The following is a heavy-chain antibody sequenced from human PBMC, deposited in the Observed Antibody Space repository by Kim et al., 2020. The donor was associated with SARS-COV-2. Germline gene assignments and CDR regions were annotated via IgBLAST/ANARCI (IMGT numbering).Heavy chain of an antibody. J-gene: IGHJ1*01. Sequence: SETLSLTCTVSGGSISSYYWSWIRQPPGKGLEWIGYIYYSGSTNYNPSLKSRVTISVDTSKNQFSLKLSSVTAADTAVYYCASVNRPAEYFQHWGQGTLVTVSS. D-gene: IGHD6-6*01. CDR1: GGSISSYY. V-gene: IGHV4-59*08. CDR3: ASVNRPAEYFQH. CDR2: IYYSGST.